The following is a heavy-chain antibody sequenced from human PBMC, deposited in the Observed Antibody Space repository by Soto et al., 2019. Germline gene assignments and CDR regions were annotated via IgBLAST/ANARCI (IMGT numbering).Heavy chain of an antibody. CDR3: SRSLNS. Sequence: GGSLRLSCAASGFTFSSFWMDWVRQPPGKGLEWVANISPDGSEKHYVDSVKGRFTISRDNAKNSLYLQMRSLTAEDSALYYCSRSLNSWGQGTRVTVSS. CDR2: ISPDGSEK. CDR1: GFTFSSFW. J-gene: IGHJ4*02. V-gene: IGHV3-7*01.